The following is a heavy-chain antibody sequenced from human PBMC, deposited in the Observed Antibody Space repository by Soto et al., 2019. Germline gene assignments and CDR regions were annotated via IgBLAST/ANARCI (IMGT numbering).Heavy chain of an antibody. Sequence: QVQLVQSGAEVKKPGASVKVSCKASGYTFTSYYMHWVRQAPGQGLEWMGIINPSGGSTSYAQKFQGRVTMTRDTSTSTVYMGLSSLRSEDTAVYYCARSTAAAGFGYWGQGTLVTVSS. J-gene: IGHJ4*02. CDR1: GYTFTSYY. CDR3: ARSTAAAGFGY. D-gene: IGHD6-13*01. CDR2: INPSGGST. V-gene: IGHV1-46*01.